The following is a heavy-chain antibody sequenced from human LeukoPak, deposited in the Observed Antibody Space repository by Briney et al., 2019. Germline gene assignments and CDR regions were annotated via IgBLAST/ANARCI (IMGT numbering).Heavy chain of an antibody. CDR3: ARASEDYYYYYMDV. CDR1: GGSISSYF. J-gene: IGHJ6*03. CDR2: IYYSGST. V-gene: IGHV4-59*01. D-gene: IGHD1-14*01. Sequence: PSETLSLTCTVSGGSISSYFWSWIRQPPGKGLQWIGYIYYSGSTIYNPSLKSRVTISVDTSKNQFSLKLSSVTAADTAVYYCARASEDYYYYYMDVWGKGTTVTISS.